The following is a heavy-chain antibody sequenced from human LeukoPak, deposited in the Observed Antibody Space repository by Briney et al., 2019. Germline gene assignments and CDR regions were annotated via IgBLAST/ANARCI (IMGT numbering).Heavy chain of an antibody. V-gene: IGHV4-59*01. CDR1: GGSISSYY. Sequence: SETLSLTCTVSGGSISSYYWSWIRQPPGKGLEWIGYVYYSGSTNYNPSLKSRVTISVDTSKNQFCLKLSSVTAADTAVYYCARALGYDWNDPRFYFDYWGQGTLVTVSS. J-gene: IGHJ4*02. CDR2: VYYSGST. D-gene: IGHD1-20*01. CDR3: ARALGYDWNDPRFYFDY.